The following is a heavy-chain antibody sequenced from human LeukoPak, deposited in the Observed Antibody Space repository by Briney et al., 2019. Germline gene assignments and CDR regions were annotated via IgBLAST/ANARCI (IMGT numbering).Heavy chain of an antibody. D-gene: IGHD2-2*01. CDR3: ANHLAPASPFDY. Sequence: GGSLRLSCAASGFTFSNYDMSWVRQAPGKGLEWVSGISGSGGSTYYADSVKGRFTISRDNSKNTLYLQMNGLRAEDTAVYYCANHLAPASPFDYWGQGTLVTVSS. CDR1: GFTFSNYD. V-gene: IGHV3-23*01. CDR2: ISGSGGST. J-gene: IGHJ4*02.